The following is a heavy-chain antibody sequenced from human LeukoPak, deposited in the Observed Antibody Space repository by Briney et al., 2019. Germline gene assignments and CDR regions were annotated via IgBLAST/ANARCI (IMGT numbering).Heavy chain of an antibody. CDR3: ERESLEFSYGYYFHY. V-gene: IGHV3-64D*09. D-gene: IGHD5-18*01. Sequence: GGSLRLSCSASGFTFSSYAMHWVRQAPGKGLEYVLAISSNGASTYYADSVKGRFTISRDNSKNTLYLQMSSLRGGDTAVYLCERESLEFSYGYYFHYWGRGTLVTVSS. CDR1: GFTFSSYA. J-gene: IGHJ4*02. CDR2: ISSNGAST.